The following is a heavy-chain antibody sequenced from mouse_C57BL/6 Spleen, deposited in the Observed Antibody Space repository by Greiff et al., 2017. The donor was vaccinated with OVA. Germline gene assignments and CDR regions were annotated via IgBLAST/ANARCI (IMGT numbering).Heavy chain of an antibody. J-gene: IGHJ2*01. CDR1: GYTFTSYW. Sequence: QVQLKQPGAELVRPGSSVKLSCKASGYTFTSYWMDWVKQRPGQGLEWIGNIYPSDSETHYNQKFKDKATLTVDKSSSTAYMQLSSLTSEDSAVYYCAREGSNYPFDYWGQGTTLTVSS. CDR3: AREGSNYPFDY. V-gene: IGHV1-61*01. D-gene: IGHD2-5*01. CDR2: IYPSDSET.